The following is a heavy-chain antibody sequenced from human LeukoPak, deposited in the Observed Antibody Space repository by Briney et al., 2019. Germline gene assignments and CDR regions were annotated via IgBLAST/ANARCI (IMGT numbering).Heavy chain of an antibody. CDR2: ISYDGSNK. Sequence: PGGSLRLSCAASGFTFSSYGMHWVRQAPGKGLEWVAVISYDGSNKYYADSVKGRFTISRDNSKNTLYLQMNSLRAEDTAVYYCAKSSVVGATRGYYFDYWGQGTLVTVSS. D-gene: IGHD1-26*01. V-gene: IGHV3-30*18. J-gene: IGHJ4*02. CDR1: GFTFSSYG. CDR3: AKSSVVGATRGYYFDY.